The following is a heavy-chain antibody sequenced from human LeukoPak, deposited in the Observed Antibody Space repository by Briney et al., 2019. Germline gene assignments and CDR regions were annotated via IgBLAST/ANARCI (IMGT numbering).Heavy chain of an antibody. CDR2: IWYDGSNK. J-gene: IGHJ4*02. D-gene: IGHD3-22*01. CDR3: ARGRWSSSGYQDY. Sequence: GGSLGLSCAASGFTFSSYGMHWVRQAPGKGLEWVAVIWYDGSNKYYADSVKGRFTISRDNSKNTLYLQMNSLRAEDTAVYYCARGRWSSSGYQDYWGRGTLVTVSS. CDR1: GFTFSSYG. V-gene: IGHV3-33*01.